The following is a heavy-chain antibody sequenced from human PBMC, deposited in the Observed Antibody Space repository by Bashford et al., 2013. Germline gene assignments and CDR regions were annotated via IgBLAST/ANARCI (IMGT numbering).Heavy chain of an antibody. D-gene: IGHD3-22*01. CDR2: IIPIFGTA. CDR1: GGTFSSYA. J-gene: IGHJ6*02. Sequence: SVKVSCKASGGTFSSYAISWVRQAPGQGLEWMGGIIPIFGTANYAQKFQGRVTITADKSTSTAYMELSSLRSEDTAVYYCARDVVPNYYDSSGYYFQYGMDVWGQGTTVTVSS. V-gene: IGHV1-69*06. CDR3: ARDVVPNYYDSSGYYFQYGMDV.